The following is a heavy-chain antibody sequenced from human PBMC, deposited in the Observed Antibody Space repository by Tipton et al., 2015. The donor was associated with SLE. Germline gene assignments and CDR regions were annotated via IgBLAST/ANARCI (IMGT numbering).Heavy chain of an antibody. CDR3: ARGRKWLRPQGGYYMDV. CDR2: INHSGST. D-gene: IGHD5-12*01. V-gene: IGHV4-34*01. CDR1: GGSFSGYY. Sequence: TLSLTCAVYGGSFSGYYWSWIRQPPGKGLEWIGGINHSGSTNYNPSLKSRVTISVDTSKNQFSLKLSSVTAADTAVYYCARGRKWLRPQGGYYMDVWGKGTTVTVSS. J-gene: IGHJ6*03.